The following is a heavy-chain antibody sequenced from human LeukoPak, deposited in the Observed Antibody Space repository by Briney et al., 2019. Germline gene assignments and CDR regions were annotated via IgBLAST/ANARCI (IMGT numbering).Heavy chain of an antibody. Sequence: SETLSLTCTVSGGSISSSSYYWGWIRQPPGKGLEWIGSIYYSGSTYYNPSLKSRVTISVDTSKNQFSLKLSSVTAADTAVYYCASLGYCSSTCCCVIAYWGQGTLVTVSS. D-gene: IGHD2-2*01. V-gene: IGHV4-39*01. CDR3: ASLGYCSSTCCCVIAY. J-gene: IGHJ4*02. CDR2: IYYSGST. CDR1: GGSISSSSYY.